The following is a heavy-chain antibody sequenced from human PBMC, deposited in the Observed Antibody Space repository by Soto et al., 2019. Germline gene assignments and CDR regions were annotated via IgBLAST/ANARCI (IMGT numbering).Heavy chain of an antibody. CDR3: ARDHDYSKRRDYYYGMDV. J-gene: IGHJ6*02. D-gene: IGHD4-4*01. V-gene: IGHV4-59*01. CDR2: IYYSGST. CDR1: GGSISSYY. Sequence: QVQLQESGPGLVKPSETLSLTCTVSGGSISSYYWSWIRQPPGKGLEWIGYIYYSGSTNYNPSLKSRVTISVDTSKNQFSLKLSSVTAADTAVYYCARDHDYSKRRDYYYGMDVWGQGTRSPSP.